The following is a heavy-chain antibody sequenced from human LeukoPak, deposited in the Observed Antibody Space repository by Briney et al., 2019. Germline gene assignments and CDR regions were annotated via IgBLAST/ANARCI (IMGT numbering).Heavy chain of an antibody. CDR3: AVTPRPSGERITIFGVDPYYYYGMDV. CDR1: GFTFTSSA. V-gene: IGHV1-58*02. D-gene: IGHD3-3*01. J-gene: IGHJ6*02. CDR2: IIVGSGNT. Sequence: SVKVSCKASGFTFTSSAMQWVRQARGQRLEWIGWIIVGSGNTNYAQKFQERVTITRDMSTSTAYMELSGLRSEDTAVYYCAVTPRPSGERITIFGVDPYYYYGMDVWGQGTTVTVSS.